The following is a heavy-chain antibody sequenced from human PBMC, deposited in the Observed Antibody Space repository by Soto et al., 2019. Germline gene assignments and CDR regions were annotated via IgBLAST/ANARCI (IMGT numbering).Heavy chain of an antibody. CDR2: ISGSGGST. J-gene: IGHJ4*02. V-gene: IGHV3-23*01. D-gene: IGHD1-26*01. CDR1: GFTFSSYA. CDR3: AKGRSYSGYFDY. Sequence: RRLSCAASGFTFSSYAMSWVRQAPGKGLDWVSAISGSGGSTDYADSVKGRFTISRDNSKNTLYLQMNSLRAEDTAVYYCAKGRSYSGYFDYWGQGTLVTVSS.